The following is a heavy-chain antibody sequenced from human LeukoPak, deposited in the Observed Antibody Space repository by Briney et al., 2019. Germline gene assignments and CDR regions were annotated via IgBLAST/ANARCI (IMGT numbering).Heavy chain of an antibody. CDR3: ARHRYSGSSSYLDY. CDR2: INHSGST. CDR1: GGSFSGYY. J-gene: IGHJ4*02. V-gene: IGHV4-34*01. Sequence: SETLSLTCAVYGGSFSGYYWSWIRQPPGKGLEWIGEINHSGSTNYNPSLKSRVTISVDTSKNQFSLKLTSVTAADTAVYYCARHRYSGSSSYLDYWGQGTLVTVSS. D-gene: IGHD6-6*01.